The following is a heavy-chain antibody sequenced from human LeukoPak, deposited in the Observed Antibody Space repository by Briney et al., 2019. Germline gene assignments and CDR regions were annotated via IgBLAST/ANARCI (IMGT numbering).Heavy chain of an antibody. CDR1: GGSISSYY. V-gene: IGHV4-59*01. CDR2: IYYSGST. J-gene: IGHJ5*02. Sequence: SETLSLTCTVSGGSISSYYWSWIRQPPGKGLEWIGYIYYSGSTNYNPSLKSRVTISVDMSKNQFSLKLSSVTAADTAVYYCARGGRLTTVTGAWFDPWGQGTLVTVSS. D-gene: IGHD4-17*01. CDR3: ARGGRLTTVTGAWFDP.